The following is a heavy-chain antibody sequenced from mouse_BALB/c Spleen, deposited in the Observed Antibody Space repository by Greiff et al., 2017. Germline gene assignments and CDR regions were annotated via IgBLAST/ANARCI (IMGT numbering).Heavy chain of an antibody. CDR3: AREVVYDGSSYAMDY. Sequence: EVKLVESGGGLVKPGGSLKLSCAASGFTFSDYYMYWVRQTPEKRLEWVATISDGGSYTYYPDSVKGRFTISRDNAKNNLYLQMSSLKSEDTAMYYCAREVVYDGSSYAMDYWGQGTSVTVSS. CDR2: ISDGGSYT. J-gene: IGHJ4*01. V-gene: IGHV5-4*02. CDR1: GFTFSDYY. D-gene: IGHD2-3*01.